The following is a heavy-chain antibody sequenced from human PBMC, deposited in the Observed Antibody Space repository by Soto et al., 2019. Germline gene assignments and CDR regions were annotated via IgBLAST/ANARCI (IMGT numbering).Heavy chain of an antibody. Sequence: QVQLVESGGGVVQPGRSLRLSCAASGFTFSSYGMHWVRQAPGKGLEWVAVISYDGSNKYYADSVKGRVTISRDNSKNTMYLQMNSLRAEDTAVYYCAKGSTAMTYFDYWGQVTLVTVSS. CDR2: ISYDGSNK. CDR1: GFTFSSYG. CDR3: AKGSTAMTYFDY. J-gene: IGHJ4*02. D-gene: IGHD5-18*01. V-gene: IGHV3-30*18.